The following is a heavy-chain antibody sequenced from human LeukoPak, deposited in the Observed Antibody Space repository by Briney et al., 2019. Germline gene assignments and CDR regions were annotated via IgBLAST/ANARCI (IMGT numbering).Heavy chain of an antibody. J-gene: IGHJ4*02. D-gene: IGHD3-22*01. CDR3: AGDIVYDTTGYWTH. V-gene: IGHV4-59*01. Sequence: PSETLSLTCTVSGGSIRNYYWSGVRQPPGKGLEWIGYIYYTGITNFNPSLKSRVTISVDTSKNQFSLKRSSVTAADTAGYYCAGDIVYDTTGYWTHCGQGTLATVSS. CDR1: GGSIRNYY. CDR2: IYYTGIT.